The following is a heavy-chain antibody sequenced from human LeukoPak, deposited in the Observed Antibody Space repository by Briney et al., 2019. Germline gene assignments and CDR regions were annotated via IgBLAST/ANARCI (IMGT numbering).Heavy chain of an antibody. J-gene: IGHJ4*02. D-gene: IGHD3-22*01. CDR2: ISAYNGNT. Sequence: GASVKVSCKASGYTITNYAMNWVRQAPGQGLEWMGWISAYNGNTNYAQKLQGRVTMTTDTSTSTAYMELRSLRSEDTAVYYCARGFLGNYYDSSGPTFDYWGQGTLVTVSS. CDR1: GYTITNYA. CDR3: ARGFLGNYYDSSGPTFDY. V-gene: IGHV1-18*01.